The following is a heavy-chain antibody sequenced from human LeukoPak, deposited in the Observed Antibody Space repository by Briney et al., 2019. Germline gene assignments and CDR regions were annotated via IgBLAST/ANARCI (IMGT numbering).Heavy chain of an antibody. J-gene: IGHJ6*02. V-gene: IGHV4-59*01. CDR3: AREDYYYGMDV. CDR2: IYYSGST. CDR1: GGSISSYY. Sequence: SETLSLTCTVSGGSISSYYWSWIRQPPGKGLEWIGYIYYSGSTNYNPPLKSRVTIPVDTSKNQFSLKLSSVTAADTAVYYCAREDYYYGMDVWGQGTTVTVSS.